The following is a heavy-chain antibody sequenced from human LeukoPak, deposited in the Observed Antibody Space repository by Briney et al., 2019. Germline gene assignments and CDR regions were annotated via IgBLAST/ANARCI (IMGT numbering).Heavy chain of an antibody. D-gene: IGHD3-22*01. J-gene: IGHJ4*02. CDR1: GFTFSNAW. CDR3: TTDYYYDSSGYYSGDY. CDR2: IKSKTDGGTT. V-gene: IGHV3-15*01. Sequence: KTGGSLRLSCAASGFTFSNAWMGWVRQAPGKGLEWVGRIKSKTDGGTTDYAAPVKGRFTISRDDSKNTLYLQMNSLKTEDTAMYYCTTDYYYDSSGYYSGDYWGQGTLVTISS.